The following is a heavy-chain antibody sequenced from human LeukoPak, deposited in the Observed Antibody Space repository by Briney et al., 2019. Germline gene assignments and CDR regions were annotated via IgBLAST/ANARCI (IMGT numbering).Heavy chain of an antibody. J-gene: IGHJ5*02. V-gene: IGHV4-31*03. CDR1: GDSIINGGYY. Sequence: SETLSLTCTVSGDSIINGGYYWTWIRQHPGKGLEWLGYIYYSGLTYYNPSLKSRLTISIDTSKNQFSLRLSSVTAADTAVYYCARLQYCSGTSCYWFDPWGQGTLVTVSS. D-gene: IGHD2-2*01. CDR2: IYYSGLT. CDR3: ARLQYCSGTSCYWFDP.